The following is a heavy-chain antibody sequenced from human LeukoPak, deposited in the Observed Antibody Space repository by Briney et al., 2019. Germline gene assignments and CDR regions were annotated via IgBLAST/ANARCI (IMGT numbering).Heavy chain of an antibody. D-gene: IGHD3-22*01. CDR1: GYTFTGYY. CDR3: AREYYDSSGRAWSP. CDR2: INPNSGGT. J-gene: IGHJ5*02. V-gene: IGHV1-2*02. Sequence: ASVKVSCKASGYTFTGYYMHWVRQAPGQGLEWMGWINPNSGGTNYAQKFQGRVTMTRDTSISTAYMELSRLRSDDTAVYYCAREYYDSSGRAWSPWGQGTLVTVSS.